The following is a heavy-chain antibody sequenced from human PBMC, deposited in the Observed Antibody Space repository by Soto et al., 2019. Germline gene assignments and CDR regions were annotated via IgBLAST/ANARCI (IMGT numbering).Heavy chain of an antibody. CDR2: ISYDGSNK. J-gene: IGHJ5*02. CDR1: GFTFSSYA. V-gene: IGHV3-30-3*01. Sequence: GWSLRLSCAASGFTFSSYAMHWVRQAPGKGLEWVAVISYDGSNKYYADSVKGRFTISRDNSKNTLYLQMNSLRAEDTAVYYCARDGDYGGYDFWSGSNWFDPWGQGTLVTVSS. CDR3: ARDGDYGGYDFWSGSNWFDP. D-gene: IGHD3-3*01.